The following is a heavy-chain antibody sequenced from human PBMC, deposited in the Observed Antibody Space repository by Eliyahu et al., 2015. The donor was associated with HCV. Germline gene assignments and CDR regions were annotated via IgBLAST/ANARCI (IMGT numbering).Heavy chain of an antibody. J-gene: IGHJ4*02. CDR1: GGSIXGSDYY. Sequence: QVQLQESGPGLVQPSETLSLTCTVSGGSIXGSDYYWGWIRQPPGKGLEWIGGIYYSGITYYNPSLKSRVSISVDTPKNQFSLRLSSLTAADTAAYYCARAVAATGLGHYFDSWGQGPLVTVSS. D-gene: IGHD6-19*01. CDR2: IYYSGIT. V-gene: IGHV4-39*07. CDR3: ARAVAATGLGHYFDS.